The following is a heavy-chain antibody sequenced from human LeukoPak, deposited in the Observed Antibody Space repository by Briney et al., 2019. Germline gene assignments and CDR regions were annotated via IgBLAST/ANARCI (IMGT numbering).Heavy chain of an antibody. CDR3: ARGELRYFDWTDY. J-gene: IGHJ4*02. CDR1: GFTFSSYG. Sequence: TGGSLRLSCAASGFTFSSYGMHWVRQAPGKGLEWVAVIWYDGSNKYYADSMKGRFTISRDNSKNTLYLQMNSLRAEDTAVYYCARGELRYFDWTDYWGQGTLVTVSS. D-gene: IGHD3-9*01. V-gene: IGHV3-33*01. CDR2: IWYDGSNK.